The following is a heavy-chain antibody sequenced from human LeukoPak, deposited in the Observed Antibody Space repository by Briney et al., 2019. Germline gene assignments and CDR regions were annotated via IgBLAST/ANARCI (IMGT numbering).Heavy chain of an antibody. CDR3: AKDSGYQLLGQNWFDP. CDR2: IWYDGSNK. D-gene: IGHD2-2*01. V-gene: IGHV3-33*06. CDR1: GFTFSSYG. J-gene: IGHJ5*02. Sequence: GGSLRLSCAASGFTFSSYGMHWVRQAPGKGLEWVAVIWYDGSNKYYADSVKGRFTISRDNSKNTLYLQMNSLRAEDTAVYYCAKDSGYQLLGQNWFDPWGQGTLVTVSS.